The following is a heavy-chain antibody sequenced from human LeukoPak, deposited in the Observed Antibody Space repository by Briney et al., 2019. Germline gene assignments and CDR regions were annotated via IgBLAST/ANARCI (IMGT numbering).Heavy chain of an antibody. CDR2: IYYSGST. CDR1: VGSISSTSFY. V-gene: IGHV4-39*07. J-gene: IGHJ6*03. CDR3: ARQGLGTTVVTPVYYYYYYMDV. D-gene: IGHD4-23*01. Sequence: SETVSLTCTVSVGSISSTSFYWRWIRQPPGKGLEGIGTIYYSGSTYYNPSLKSRVTISVDTSKNQFSLKLSSVTAADTAVYYCARQGLGTTVVTPVYYYYYYMDVWGKGTTVTVSS.